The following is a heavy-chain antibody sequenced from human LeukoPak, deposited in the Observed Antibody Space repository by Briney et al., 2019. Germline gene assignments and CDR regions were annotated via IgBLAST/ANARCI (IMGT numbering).Heavy chain of an antibody. CDR1: GFPFSIYA. V-gene: IGHV3-23*01. CDR3: ASRFTGYYGSGS. J-gene: IGHJ5*02. D-gene: IGHD3-10*01. CDR2: ISASGGTT. Sequence: GGPLPLSCAASGFPFSIYAMSGARNPPGRDLEGFSAISASGGTTYYAPSVKGRFTISKDNTTNSPYLQINSPRAHDTVVSYCASRFTGYYGSGSWGEGTVATVS.